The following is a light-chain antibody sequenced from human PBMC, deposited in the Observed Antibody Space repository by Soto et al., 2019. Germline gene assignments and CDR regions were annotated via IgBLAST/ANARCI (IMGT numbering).Light chain of an antibody. Sequence: EIVLTQSPVTLSLSPGDTATLSCRASQTVSTYLAWYQQKPGQAPRLLIYDASNRATGIPARFSGSGSGTDFTLTISSLEPEDFAVYYWQQRNNWPPDSTFGQGTRLDIK. CDR1: QTVSTY. CDR2: DAS. V-gene: IGKV3-11*01. J-gene: IGKJ5*01. CDR3: QQRNNWPPDST.